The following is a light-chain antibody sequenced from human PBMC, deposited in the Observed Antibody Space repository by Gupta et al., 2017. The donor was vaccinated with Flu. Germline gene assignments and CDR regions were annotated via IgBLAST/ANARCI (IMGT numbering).Light chain of an antibody. V-gene: IGKV3-15*01. J-gene: IGKJ4*01. CDR3: QQYTAWPLT. Sequence: EIVMTQSPATLSVSPGERATLSCRASQSVGTYLAWSQQKPGQAPRLLIYGASTRATGIPARFSGSGSGTEFTLTISSLQSEDFVVYFCQQYTAWPLTFGGGTRVEIK. CDR1: QSVGTY. CDR2: GAS.